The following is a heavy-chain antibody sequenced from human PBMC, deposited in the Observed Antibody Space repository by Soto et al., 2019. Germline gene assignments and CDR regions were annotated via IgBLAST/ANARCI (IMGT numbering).Heavy chain of an antibody. CDR2: IYYNGDT. Sequence: QVQLQESGPGLVKPSQTLSLTCTVSGGSISSGDYFWNWVRQHPGQGLGWIGNIYYNGDTSYNPSLRSRLTMSSDMSKNHFSLRLSSGTAADTAVYYCARAGSGEYADQFDYWGQGILVTVSS. V-gene: IGHV4-31*03. CDR3: ARAGSGEYADQFDY. D-gene: IGHD1-26*01. CDR1: GGSISSGDYF. J-gene: IGHJ4*02.